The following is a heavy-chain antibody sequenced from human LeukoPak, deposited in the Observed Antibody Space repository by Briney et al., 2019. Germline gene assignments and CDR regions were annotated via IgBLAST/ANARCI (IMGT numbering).Heavy chain of an antibody. J-gene: IGHJ6*02. V-gene: IGHV1-46*01. CDR3: AREGAITMVRGVHYYGMDV. CDR1: GYTFTSYY. D-gene: IGHD3-10*01. CDR2: INPSGGST. Sequence: ASVKVSCKASGYTFTSYYMHWVRQAPGQGLEWMGIINPSGGSTSYAQKFQGRVTMTRDTSTSTVYMELSSLRSEDTAVYYCAREGAITMVRGVHYYGMDVWGQGTTVTVSS.